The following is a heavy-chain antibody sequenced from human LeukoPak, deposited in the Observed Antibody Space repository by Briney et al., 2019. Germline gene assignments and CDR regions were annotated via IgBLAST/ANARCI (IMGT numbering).Heavy chain of an antibody. Sequence: ASVKVSCKACGYTFTINGFTWVRQAPGQGLEWMVWISAYSANTNYAQKFQGRVTMTTDTSTSTAYMELRSLRSDDTAVYYCATTTTGWFAPWGQGNLVTVSS. CDR1: GYTFTING. D-gene: IGHD1-1*01. CDR2: ISAYSANT. V-gene: IGHV1-18*01. CDR3: ATTTTGWFAP. J-gene: IGHJ5*02.